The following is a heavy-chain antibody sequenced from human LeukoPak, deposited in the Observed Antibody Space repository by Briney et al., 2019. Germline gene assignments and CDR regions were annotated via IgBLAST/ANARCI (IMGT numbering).Heavy chain of an antibody. J-gene: IGHJ6*02. CDR3: ARGSGGYCSSTSCPWDYYYYYGMDV. CDR1: GYRFTSYW. D-gene: IGHD2-2*01. Sequence: GESLKISCKGSGYRFTSYWIGWVRQMPGKGLEWMWIIYPGDSDTRYSPSFQGQVTISADKSISTAYLQWSSLKASDTAMYYCARGSGGYCSSTSCPWDYYYYYGMDVWGQGTTVTVSS. V-gene: IGHV5-51*01. CDR2: IYPGDSDT.